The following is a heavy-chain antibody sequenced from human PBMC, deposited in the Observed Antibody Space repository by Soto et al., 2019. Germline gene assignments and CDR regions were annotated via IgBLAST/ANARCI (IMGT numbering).Heavy chain of an antibody. CDR3: AKDLWGKFSTVTTQDY. CDR2: ISYDGSNK. D-gene: IGHD4-17*01. CDR1: GFTFSSYG. J-gene: IGHJ4*02. Sequence: GGSLRLSCAASGFTFSSYGMHWVRQAPGKGLEWVAVISYDGSNKYYADSVKGRFTISRDNSKNTLYLQMNSLRAEDTAVYYCAKDLWGKFSTVTTQDYWGQGTLVTVSS. V-gene: IGHV3-30*18.